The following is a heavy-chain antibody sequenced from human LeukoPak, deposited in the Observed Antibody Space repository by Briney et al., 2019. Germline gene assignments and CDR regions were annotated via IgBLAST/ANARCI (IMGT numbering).Heavy chain of an antibody. CDR3: ARGVTMVRGAAYFDY. CDR2: IYHSGST. J-gene: IGHJ4*02. V-gene: IGHV4-38-2*01. D-gene: IGHD3-10*01. Sequence: SETLSLTCAVSGYSISSGYYWGWIRQPPGKGLEWIGSIYHSGSTYYNPSLKRRVTISVDTSKNQFSLKLSSVTAADTAVYYCARGVTMVRGAAYFDYWGQGTLVTVSS. CDR1: GYSISSGYY.